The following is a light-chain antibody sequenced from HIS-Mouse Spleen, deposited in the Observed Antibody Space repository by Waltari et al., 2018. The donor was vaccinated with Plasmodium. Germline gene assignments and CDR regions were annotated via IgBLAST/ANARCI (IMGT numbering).Light chain of an antibody. Sequence: EIVMTQSPATLSVSPGERATLSCRASQSVSSNLAWYQQKPDQAPRLRIYGASTSATGIPARFSGSGSGTEFTLTISSLQSEDFAVYYCQQYNNWSFTFGPGTKVDIK. CDR1: QSVSSN. V-gene: IGKV3-15*01. CDR3: QQYNNWSFT. CDR2: GAS. J-gene: IGKJ3*01.